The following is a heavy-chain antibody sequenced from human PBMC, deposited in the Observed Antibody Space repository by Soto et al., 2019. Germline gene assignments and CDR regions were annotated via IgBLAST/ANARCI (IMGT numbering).Heavy chain of an antibody. CDR2: IYYSGST. Sequence: SETLSLTCTVSGGSISSGGYYWSWIRQHPGKGLEWIGYIYYSGSTYYNPSLKSRVTISVDTSKNQFSLKLGSVTAADTAVYYCARIATYYDFWSGYYNGTSYYYAMDVWGQGTTVTVS. CDR3: ARIATYYDFWSGYYNGTSYYYAMDV. D-gene: IGHD3-3*01. V-gene: IGHV4-31*03. J-gene: IGHJ6*02. CDR1: GGSISSGGYY.